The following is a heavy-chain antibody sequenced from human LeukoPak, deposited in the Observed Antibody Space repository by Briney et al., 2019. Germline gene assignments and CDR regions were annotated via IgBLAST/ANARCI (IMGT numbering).Heavy chain of an antibody. CDR2: INPNSGGT. Sequence: ASVKVSCKASGYTFTSYGISWVRQAPGQGLEWMGWINPNSGGTNYAQKFQGRVTMTRDTSISTAYMELSRLRSDDTAVYYCARGQYYYGSGSYASGFDPWGQGTLVTVSS. V-gene: IGHV1-2*02. D-gene: IGHD3-10*01. J-gene: IGHJ5*02. CDR1: GYTFTSYG. CDR3: ARGQYYYGSGSYASGFDP.